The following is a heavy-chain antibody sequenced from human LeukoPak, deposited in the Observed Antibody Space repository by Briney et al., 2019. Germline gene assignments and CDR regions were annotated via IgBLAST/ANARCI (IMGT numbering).Heavy chain of an antibody. CDR2: INHSGST. CDR3: ARKYRGSIVVVPAAIFYYYYYMDV. Sequence: PSETLSLTCAVYGGSFSGYYWSWIRQPPGKGLEWIGEINHSGSTNYNPSLKSRVTISVDTSKNQFSLKLSSVTAADTAVYYCARKYRGSIVVVPAAIFYYYYYMDVWGKGTTVTVSS. CDR1: GGSFSGYY. V-gene: IGHV4-34*01. J-gene: IGHJ6*03. D-gene: IGHD2-2*01.